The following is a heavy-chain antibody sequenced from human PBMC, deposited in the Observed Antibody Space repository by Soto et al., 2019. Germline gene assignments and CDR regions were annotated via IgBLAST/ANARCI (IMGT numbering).Heavy chain of an antibody. J-gene: IGHJ6*02. Sequence: ESGGGVVQPGRSLKLSCIGSGFAFGSHGMHWVRQVSGKGLEWVAVISHDGQNQYYRDSVKGRFTISRDNSKNSLYLEVNILRVEDTAVYHCARERADIVVAPVATSGMDVWGQGTAVTVSS. CDR2: ISHDGQNQ. CDR3: ARERADIVVAPVATSGMDV. CDR1: GFAFGSHG. V-gene: IGHV3-30*03. D-gene: IGHD2-21*01.